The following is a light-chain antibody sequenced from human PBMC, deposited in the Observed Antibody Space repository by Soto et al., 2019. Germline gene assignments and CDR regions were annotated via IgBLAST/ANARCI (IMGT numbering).Light chain of an antibody. Sequence: SALTQPASVSGSPGQSITISCTGTSSDVGGYNYVSWYQQHPGKAPKLMIYDVSNRPSGISNRFSGSKSGDTAYLTISGLQAEDEADYYCSSYTSTDTLYVFATGTKVTVL. V-gene: IGLV2-14*01. CDR2: DVS. J-gene: IGLJ1*01. CDR3: SSYTSTDTLYV. CDR1: SSDVGGYNY.